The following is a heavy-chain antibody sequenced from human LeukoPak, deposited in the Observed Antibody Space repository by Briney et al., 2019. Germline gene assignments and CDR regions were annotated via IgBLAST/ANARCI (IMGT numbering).Heavy chain of an antibody. CDR2: IYPGDSDT. D-gene: IGHD1-20*01. J-gene: IGHJ6*03. CDR3: ARGITAYGDYFYYMDV. V-gene: IGHV5-51*01. CDR1: GYSFTSYW. Sequence: GESLKISCKGSGYSFTSYWIGWVRQMPGKGLEWMGIIYPGDSDTRYSPSFQGQVTISADKSISTAYLQWSSLKASDTAVYYCARGITAYGDYFYYMDVWGKGTTVTISS.